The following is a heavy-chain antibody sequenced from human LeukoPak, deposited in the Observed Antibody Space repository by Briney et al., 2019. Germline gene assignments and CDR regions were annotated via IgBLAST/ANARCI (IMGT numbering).Heavy chain of an antibody. J-gene: IGHJ3*02. CDR1: GGTFSSYS. Sequence: ASVKVSCKASGGTFSSYSLSWVRQAPGQGLEWMGGIIPIFGEASYAQKFQDRVTITADKSTSTAYMELSSLRSDDTAVYYCARTVVVTAEHAFDIWGQGTMVTVSS. CDR2: IIPIFGEA. V-gene: IGHV1-69*06. D-gene: IGHD2-21*02. CDR3: ARTVVVTAEHAFDI.